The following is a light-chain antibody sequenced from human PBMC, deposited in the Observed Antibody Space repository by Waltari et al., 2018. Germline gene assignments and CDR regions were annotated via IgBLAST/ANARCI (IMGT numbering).Light chain of an antibody. J-gene: IGKJ2*01. CDR2: AAS. V-gene: IGKV3-15*01. CDR3: QQFNTGYS. Sequence: EIVMTQSPATLSVSPGGGATLSCRASRAIASNVAWYQQRPGQPLRLLIFAASTRATGIPERFSGSWSGPEFTLTISSLQSEDSAVYFCQQFNTGYSFGQGTKLEI. CDR1: RAIASN.